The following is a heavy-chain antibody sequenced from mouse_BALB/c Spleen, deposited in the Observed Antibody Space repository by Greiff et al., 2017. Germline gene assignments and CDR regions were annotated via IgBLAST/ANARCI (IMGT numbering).Heavy chain of an antibody. D-gene: IGHD1-1*01. J-gene: IGHJ3*01. Sequence: EVQRVESGGYLVKPGGSLKLSCAASGFTFSSYGMSWVRQTPDKRLEWVATISSGGSYTYYPDSVKGRFTISRDNAKNTLYLQMSSLKSEDTAMYYCARPNYHGSRKKAWFAYWGQGTLVTVSA. CDR3: ARPNYHGSRKKAWFAY. CDR1: GFTFSSYG. CDR2: ISSGGSYT. V-gene: IGHV5-6*01.